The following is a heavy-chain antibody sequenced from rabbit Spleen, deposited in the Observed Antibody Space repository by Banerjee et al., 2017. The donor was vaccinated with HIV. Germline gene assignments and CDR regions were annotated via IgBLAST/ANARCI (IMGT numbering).Heavy chain of an antibody. D-gene: IGHD1-1*01. J-gene: IGHJ4*01. V-gene: IGHV1S45*01. Sequence: QEQLVESGGGLVKPEGSLTLTCKASGFSFSNNYAMCWVRQAPGKGLEWIACINAMTGKAVYANWATGRSTFFKTSSTTVTLRMTSLTAADRATYFCARDLVGVIGWNFYLWGQGTLVTVS. CDR3: ARDLVGVIGWNFYL. CDR1: GFSFSNNYA. CDR2: INAMTGKA.